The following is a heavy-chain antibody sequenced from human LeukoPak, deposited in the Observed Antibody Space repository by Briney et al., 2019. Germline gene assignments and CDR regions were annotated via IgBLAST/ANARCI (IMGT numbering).Heavy chain of an antibody. D-gene: IGHD3-16*02. V-gene: IGHV3-23*01. CDR2: ISGSGGST. CDR3: AKDIEGEILRLGELSPKPFDY. Sequence: PGGSLRLSCAASGFTFSSYAMSWVRQAPGKGLEWVSAISGSGGSTYYADSAKGRSTISRDNSKNTLYLQMNSLRAEDTAVYYCAKDIEGEILRLGELSPKPFDYWGQGTLVTVSS. J-gene: IGHJ4*02. CDR1: GFTFSSYA.